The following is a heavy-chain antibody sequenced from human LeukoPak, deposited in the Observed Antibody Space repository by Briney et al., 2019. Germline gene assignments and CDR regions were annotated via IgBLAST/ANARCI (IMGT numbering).Heavy chain of an antibody. CDR2: INQSGRT. CDR3: ARAMSGYTSSWYFLS. Sequence: SETLSLTCAVYGGSFSGYYWSWIRQPPGKGLEWIGEINQSGRTNYNPSLKRRVTISVDTSKNQFSLKLYFVTAADTAVYYCARAMSGYTSSWYFLSWGQGTLVTVSS. CDR1: GGSFSGYY. V-gene: IGHV4-34*01. D-gene: IGHD6-13*01. J-gene: IGHJ4*02.